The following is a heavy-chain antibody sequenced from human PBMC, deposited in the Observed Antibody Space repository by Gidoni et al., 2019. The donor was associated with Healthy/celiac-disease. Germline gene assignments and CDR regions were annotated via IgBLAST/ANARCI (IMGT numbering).Heavy chain of an antibody. CDR1: GCTVSSNY. Sequence: EGQLVESGGGVIQPGGSLRLSWAASGCTVSSNYMSLVRQAPGKGLEWVSVIYSGCSTYYADSVKGRFTISRDNSKNTLYLQMNSLRAEDTAVYYCARLKKTAGYYFDYWGQGTLVTVSS. CDR3: ARLKKTAGYYFDY. J-gene: IGHJ4*02. CDR2: IYSGCST. V-gene: IGHV3-53*01.